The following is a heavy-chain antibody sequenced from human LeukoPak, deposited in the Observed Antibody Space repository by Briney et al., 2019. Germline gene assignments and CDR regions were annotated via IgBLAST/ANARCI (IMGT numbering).Heavy chain of an antibody. Sequence: SETLSLTCTVSDGSMSPYYWSWIRQPPGKGLEWIGYIYHSGSTYYNPSLKSRVTISVDRSKNQFSLKLSSVTAADTAVYYCARAPYYYGSGSYYSAFDYWGQGTLVTVSS. CDR3: ARAPYYYGSGSYYSAFDY. V-gene: IGHV4-30-2*01. CDR1: DGSMSPYY. D-gene: IGHD3-10*01. J-gene: IGHJ4*02. CDR2: IYHSGST.